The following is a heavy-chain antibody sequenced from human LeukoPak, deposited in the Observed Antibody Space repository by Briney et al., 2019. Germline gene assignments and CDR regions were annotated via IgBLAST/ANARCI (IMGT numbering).Heavy chain of an antibody. Sequence: GGSLRLSCAASGFTFDDYAMHWVRQAPGKGLEWVSGISWNNGSIGYADSVKGRLTISRDNAKNSLYLQMNSLRAEDTALYYCAKAQQTESTGFDYWGQGTLVTVSS. J-gene: IGHJ4*02. V-gene: IGHV3-9*01. D-gene: IGHD1-1*01. CDR1: GFTFDDYA. CDR3: AKAQQTESTGFDY. CDR2: ISWNNGSI.